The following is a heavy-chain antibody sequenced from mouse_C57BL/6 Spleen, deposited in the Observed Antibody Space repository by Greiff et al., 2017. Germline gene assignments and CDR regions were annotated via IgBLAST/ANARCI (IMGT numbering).Heavy chain of an antibody. J-gene: IGHJ2*01. D-gene: IGHD1-1*01. V-gene: IGHV2-2*01. Sequence: QVQLKESGPGLVQPSQSLSITCTVSGFSLTSYGVHWVRQSPGQGLEWLGVIWSGGSTDYNAAFISRLSISKDNSTSQVFFKMNSLQADDTAIYYCARNSNYGKDYWGQGTTLTVSS. CDR2: IWSGGST. CDR1: GFSLTSYG. CDR3: ARNSNYGKDY.